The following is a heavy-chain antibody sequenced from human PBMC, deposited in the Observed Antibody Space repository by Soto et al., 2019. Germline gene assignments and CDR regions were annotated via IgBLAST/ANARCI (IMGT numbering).Heavy chain of an antibody. D-gene: IGHD1-1*01. Sequence: PGGSLRLSCVASGFTFSDHYMDWVRQAAGKGLEWIARIRNKANGYSTEYAASVKGRFTISRDDSQNSLFLQMNSLKIEDTAVYYCDDVTTTIPTFSQYWGPGTLVTVSS. CDR3: DDVTTTIPTFSQY. CDR1: GFTFSDHY. V-gene: IGHV3-72*01. CDR2: IRNKANGYST. J-gene: IGHJ1*01.